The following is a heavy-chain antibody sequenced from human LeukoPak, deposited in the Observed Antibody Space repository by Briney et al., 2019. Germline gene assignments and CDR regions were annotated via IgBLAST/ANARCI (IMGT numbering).Heavy chain of an antibody. J-gene: IGHJ6*02. Sequence: SETLSLTCTVSGGSIRSFYWSWIRQPPGKGLEWIGYIYHSGSTYYNPSLKSRVTISVDRSKNQFSLKLSSVTAADTAVYYCARHGRSWYGMDVWGQGTTVTVSS. D-gene: IGHD6-13*01. CDR3: ARHGRSWYGMDV. CDR2: IYHSGST. V-gene: IGHV4-59*08. CDR1: GGSIRSFY.